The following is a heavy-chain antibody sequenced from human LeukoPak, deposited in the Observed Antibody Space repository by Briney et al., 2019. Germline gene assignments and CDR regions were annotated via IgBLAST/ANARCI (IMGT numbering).Heavy chain of an antibody. CDR1: GGTFSSYA. CDR3: ARGWGNYYGSGSYFDY. D-gene: IGHD3-10*01. CDR2: IISIFGTA. J-gene: IGHJ4*02. Sequence: SVKVSCKASGGTFSSYAISWVRQAPGQGPEWMGGIISIFGTANYAQKFQGRVTITADESTSTAYMELSSLRSEDTAVYYCARGWGNYYGSGSYFDYWGQGTLVTVSS. V-gene: IGHV1-69*13.